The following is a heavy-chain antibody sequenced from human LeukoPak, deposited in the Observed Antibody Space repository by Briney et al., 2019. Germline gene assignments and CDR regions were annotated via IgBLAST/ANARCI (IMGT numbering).Heavy chain of an antibody. CDR3: ARDTIPPRNATEQKTGTYY. V-gene: IGHV4-39*02. CDR2: IYYRGNT. Sequence: SETLSLTCTVSGGSISTSNYYWAWIRQPPGKGLQWFGSIYYRGNTYYNPTLKSPVTMSVDTSKNQFSLRLTSVTAADTALYYCARDTIPPRNATEQKTGTYYWGQGTLVTVSS. D-gene: IGHD7-27*01. CDR1: GGSISTSNYY. J-gene: IGHJ4*02.